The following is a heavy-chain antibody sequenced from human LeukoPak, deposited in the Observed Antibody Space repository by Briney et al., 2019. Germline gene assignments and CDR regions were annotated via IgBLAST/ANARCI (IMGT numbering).Heavy chain of an antibody. D-gene: IGHD3-22*01. V-gene: IGHV3-73*01. Sequence: GGSLRLSCVVSGFTFSGSAVHWVRQASGKGLEWVGCIRSKANNYAAAYAASVKGRFTISRDDSKNTAYLQMNSLKTEDTAVYYCTGDNFDSSVKFDYWGQGTLVTVSS. J-gene: IGHJ4*02. CDR1: GFTFSGSA. CDR2: IRSKANNYAA. CDR3: TGDNFDSSVKFDY.